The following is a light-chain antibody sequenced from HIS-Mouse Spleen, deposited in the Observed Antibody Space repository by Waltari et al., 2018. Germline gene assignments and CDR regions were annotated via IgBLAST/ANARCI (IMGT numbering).Light chain of an antibody. CDR1: QDISNY. J-gene: IGKJ4*02. Sequence: DIQMTQSPSSLSASVGDRVTITCQPGQDISNYLNWYQQKPGKAPKLLVYDASNLETGVPSRFSGSGSGTDFTFTISSLQPEDIATYYCQQYDNLPFTFGGGTKVEIK. CDR2: DAS. CDR3: QQYDNLPFT. V-gene: IGKV1-33*01.